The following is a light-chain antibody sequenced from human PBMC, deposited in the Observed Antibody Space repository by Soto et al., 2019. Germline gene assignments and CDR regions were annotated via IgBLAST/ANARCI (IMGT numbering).Light chain of an antibody. Sequence: QSVLMQPPSVSGAPGQRVTISCTGSISNIGRGYDVHWYQQLPGSAPRLLLSGDSNRPSGVPDRFSGSRSGTSASLAITGLQAEDEGDYYCQTFDSSLTIXWXXGGGXXLTVL. V-gene: IGLV1-40*01. CDR1: ISNIGRGYD. J-gene: IGLJ3*02. CDR2: GDS. CDR3: QTFDSSLTIXWX.